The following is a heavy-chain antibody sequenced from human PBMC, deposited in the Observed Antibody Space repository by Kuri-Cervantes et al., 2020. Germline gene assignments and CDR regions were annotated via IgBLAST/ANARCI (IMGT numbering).Heavy chain of an antibody. CDR2: ISSSSSYI. Sequence: GESLKISCAASGFTFSSYAMSWVRQAPGKGLEWVSSISSSSSYIYYADSVKGRFTISRDNAKNSLYLQMNSLRAEDTAVYYCARGGFGEEDDYWGQGTLVTVSS. V-gene: IGHV3-21*01. CDR3: ARGGFGEEDDY. CDR1: GFTFSSYA. J-gene: IGHJ4*02. D-gene: IGHD3-10*01.